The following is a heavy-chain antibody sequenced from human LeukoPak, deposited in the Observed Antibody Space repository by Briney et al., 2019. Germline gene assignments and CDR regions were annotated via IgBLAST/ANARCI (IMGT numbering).Heavy chain of an antibody. J-gene: IGHJ4*02. CDR2: ISYDGSNK. CDR3: AKDQGVVVMGY. Sequence: GRSPRLSCAASGFTFSSYGMHWVRQAPGKGLEWVAVISYDGSNKYYADSVKGRFTISRDNSKNTLYLQMNSLRAEDTAVYYCAKDQGVVVMGYWGQGTLVTVSS. V-gene: IGHV3-30*18. D-gene: IGHD2-15*01. CDR1: GFTFSSYG.